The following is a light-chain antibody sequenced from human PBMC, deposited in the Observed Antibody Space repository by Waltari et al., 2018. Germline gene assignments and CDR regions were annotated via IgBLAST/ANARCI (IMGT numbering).Light chain of an antibody. CDR3: CSYAGNYVWV. Sequence: QSALTQPAAVSGSPGQSVTISCTGASRDIGRRDIVPWYQQHPGNAPKLVISDVSKRPSGVSDRFSGSKSGDTASLTISGLQCEDEADYYCCSYAGNYVWVFGGGTRLTVL. J-gene: IGLJ3*02. CDR1: SRDIGRRDI. V-gene: IGLV2-23*02. CDR2: DVS.